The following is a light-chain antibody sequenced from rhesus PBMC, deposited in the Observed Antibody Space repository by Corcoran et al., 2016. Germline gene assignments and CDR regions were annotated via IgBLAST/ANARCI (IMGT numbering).Light chain of an antibody. CDR1: QSLVHSDGNTY. V-gene: IGKV2-64*01. Sequence: DVVMTQSPLSLPITPGQPASISCRSSQSLVHSDGNTYLCWYQQQPGQRPRLLIYKVSNRESGVPDRFSGSGAGTDFTLKIIRVEAEDVGVYYCGQGTHWPTFGQGTKVEIK. J-gene: IGKJ1*01. CDR3: GQGTHWPT. CDR2: KVS.